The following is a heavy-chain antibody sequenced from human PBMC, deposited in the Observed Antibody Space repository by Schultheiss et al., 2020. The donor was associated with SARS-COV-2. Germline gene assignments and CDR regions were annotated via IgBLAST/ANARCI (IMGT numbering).Heavy chain of an antibody. V-gene: IGHV3-66*02. CDR3: ASSLTPVRNAFDI. CDR1: GFTFSDYY. CDR2: IYSGDNT. J-gene: IGHJ3*02. Sequence: GESLKISCAASGFTFSDYYMSWVRQAPGKGLEWVSVIYSGDNTYYADSVKGRFTISRDNSKNTLYLQMNSLRAEDTAVYYCASSLTPVRNAFDIWGQGTMVTVSS. D-gene: IGHD2-8*01.